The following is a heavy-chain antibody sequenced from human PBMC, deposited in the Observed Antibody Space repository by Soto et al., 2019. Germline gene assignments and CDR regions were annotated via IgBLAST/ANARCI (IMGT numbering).Heavy chain of an antibody. CDR3: ASLVVDRVATAEDY. J-gene: IGHJ4*02. V-gene: IGHV1-69*13. CDR1: GGTFSNHA. Sequence: GASVKVSCKASGGTFSNHAISWVRQAPGQGHEWMGGIIPILGTANYAQKFQGRATITADESTSTAYMELSSLRSEDTAVYYFASLVVDRVATAEDYWGQGTLVIVSS. D-gene: IGHD5-12*01. CDR2: IIPILGTA.